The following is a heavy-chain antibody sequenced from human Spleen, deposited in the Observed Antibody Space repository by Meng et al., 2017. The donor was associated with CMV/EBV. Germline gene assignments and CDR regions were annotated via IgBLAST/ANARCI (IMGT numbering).Heavy chain of an antibody. CDR1: YF. J-gene: IGHJ6*02. Sequence: YFLHWLRQAPGQGLEWMGSVDPNSGDSHFAQRFQGRVTMTRDTAISTAYMEMRRLRTDDTAVYYCARVRNDFGDYGVGYDYYGMDVWGRGTPVTVSS. CDR3: ARVRNDFGDYGVGYDYYGMDV. D-gene: IGHD4-17*01. CDR2: VDPNSGDS. V-gene: IGHV1-2*02.